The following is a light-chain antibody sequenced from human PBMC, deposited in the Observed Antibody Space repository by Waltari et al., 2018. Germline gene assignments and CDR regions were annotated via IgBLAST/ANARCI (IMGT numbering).Light chain of an antibody. J-gene: IGKJ1*01. CDR2: GAS. Sequence: IVLTQSPGTLSLSPGERATLSCRASQSVSRALAWYQQKPGQAPRLLIYGASSRATGISDRFSGSGSGTDFSLTISRLEPEDFAVYYCQHYVRLPATFGQGTKVEIK. CDR3: QHYVRLPAT. V-gene: IGKV3-20*01. CDR1: QSVSRA.